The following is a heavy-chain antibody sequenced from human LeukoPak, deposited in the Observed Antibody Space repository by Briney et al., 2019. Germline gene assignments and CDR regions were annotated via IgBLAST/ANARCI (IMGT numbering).Heavy chain of an antibody. J-gene: IGHJ4*02. CDR2: INHSGST. CDR3: ARGRDSGYDPPFDY. V-gene: IGHV4-34*01. Sequence: TSETLSLTCAVYGGSFSGYYWSWIRQPPGKGLEWIGEINHSGSTNYNPSLKSRVTISVDTSKNQFSLKLSSVTAADTAVYYCARGRDSGYDPPFDYWGQGTLVTVSS. CDR1: GGSFSGYY. D-gene: IGHD5-12*01.